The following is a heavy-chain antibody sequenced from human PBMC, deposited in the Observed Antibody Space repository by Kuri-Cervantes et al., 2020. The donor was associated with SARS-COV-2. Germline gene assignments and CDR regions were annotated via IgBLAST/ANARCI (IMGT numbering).Heavy chain of an antibody. CDR2: ISYDGSNK. Sequence: GESLKISCAASGFTFSSYAMHWVRQAPGKGLEWVAVISYDGSNKYYADSVKGRFTIPRDNSKNTLYLQMNSLRAEDTAVYYCARDAWAQKTTVNWFDPWGQGTLVTVSS. J-gene: IGHJ5*02. CDR3: ARDAWAQKTTVNWFDP. V-gene: IGHV3-30-3*01. CDR1: GFTFSSYA. D-gene: IGHD4-11*01.